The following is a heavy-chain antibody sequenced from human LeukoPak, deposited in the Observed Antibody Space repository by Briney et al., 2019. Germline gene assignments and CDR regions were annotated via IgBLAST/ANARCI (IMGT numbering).Heavy chain of an antibody. CDR1: GYTFTNYY. Sequence: ASVRVSCKASGYTFTNYYMHWVRQAPGQGLEWMGIINPSGGGTSYAQKFQGRLTMTRDTSTTTAYMELSSLRSEDTAVYYCARSFGYSSAFYYFDYWGQGTLVIVSS. J-gene: IGHJ4*02. V-gene: IGHV1-46*01. CDR3: ARSFGYSSAFYYFDY. CDR2: INPSGGGT. D-gene: IGHD6-19*01.